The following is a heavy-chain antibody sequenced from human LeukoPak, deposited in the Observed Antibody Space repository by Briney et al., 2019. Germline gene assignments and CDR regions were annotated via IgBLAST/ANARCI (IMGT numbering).Heavy chain of an antibody. J-gene: IGHJ4*02. CDR2: INPNNGGP. CDR3: ARAVGGY. D-gene: IGHD3-10*01. V-gene: IGHV1-2*02. Sequence: ASVKVSCKASGFTLTGYFMYWVRQAPGQGLEWMGWINPNNGGPNYAQKFQGRVTMTRDTSIDTAYMELNRLTSDDTAVYYCARAVGGYWGQGTLVTVSS. CDR1: GFTLTGYF.